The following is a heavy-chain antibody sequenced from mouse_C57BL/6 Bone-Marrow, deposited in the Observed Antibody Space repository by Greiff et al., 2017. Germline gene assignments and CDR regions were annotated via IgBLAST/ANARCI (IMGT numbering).Heavy chain of an antibody. V-gene: IGHV1-72*01. CDR2: IDPNSGGT. D-gene: IGHD1-1*01. Sequence: QVQLQQPGAELVKPGASVQLSCKASGYTFTSYWMHWVKQRPGRGLEWIGRIDPNSGGTKYNEKFKSKATLTVDKPSSTAYMQLSSLTSEDSAVYYCAREGVMYYGSSYECYAMDYWGQGTSVTVSA. CDR3: AREGVMYYGSSYECYAMDY. J-gene: IGHJ4*01. CDR1: GYTFTSYW.